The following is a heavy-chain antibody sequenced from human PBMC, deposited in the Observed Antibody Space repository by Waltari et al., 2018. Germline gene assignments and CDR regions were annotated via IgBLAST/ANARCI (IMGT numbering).Heavy chain of an antibody. D-gene: IGHD2-15*01. CDR2: ISGGGTGT. CDR1: GITFSGYA. J-gene: IGHJ4*02. Sequence: EVQLLESGGGLVQPGGSLRLSCAASGITFSGYAMSWVRQAPGKGLEWVSLISGGGTGTYYGDSVKGRFTISRDNSKSTVYLQMNSLRAEDTAVYYCARCTGGSCYGFDYWGQGTLVTVSS. CDR3: ARCTGGSCYGFDY. V-gene: IGHV3-23*03.